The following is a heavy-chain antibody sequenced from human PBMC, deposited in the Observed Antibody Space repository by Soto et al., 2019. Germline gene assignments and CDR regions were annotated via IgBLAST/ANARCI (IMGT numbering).Heavy chain of an antibody. CDR1: GGTFSRYS. CDR2: IIPIFGIA. D-gene: IGHD2-2*01. V-gene: IGHV1-69*08. Sequence: QVQLVQSGADLKKPGSSVKVSCKASGGTFSRYSITWVRQAPGHGLEWIGRIIPIFGIASYAQKFQGRVTITADESTSTAYMELSSLRSDDTAVYYCAREDRDRETGLVPAAIDGMDVWGQGTTVTVSS. CDR3: AREDRDRETGLVPAAIDGMDV. J-gene: IGHJ6*02.